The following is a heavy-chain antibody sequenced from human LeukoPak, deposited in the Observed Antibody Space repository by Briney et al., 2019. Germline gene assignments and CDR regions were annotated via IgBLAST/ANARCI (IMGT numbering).Heavy chain of an antibody. Sequence: GGSLRLSCAASGFTFSSYAMTWVRQAPGKGLEWVSSLSGSGGSACYADSVKGRFTISRDNSKNTLYLQMNSLRVEDTAVYYCAALVRGPRSFDPWGQGTLLTVSS. J-gene: IGHJ5*02. V-gene: IGHV3-23*01. D-gene: IGHD3-10*02. CDR3: AALVRGPRSFDP. CDR1: GFTFSSYA. CDR2: LSGSGGSA.